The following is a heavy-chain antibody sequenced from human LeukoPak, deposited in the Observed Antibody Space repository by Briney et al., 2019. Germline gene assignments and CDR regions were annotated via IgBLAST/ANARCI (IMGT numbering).Heavy chain of an antibody. V-gene: IGHV4-39*07. J-gene: IGHJ5*02. D-gene: IGHD5-24*01. CDR1: GGSISSSSYY. CDR3: ARDEMNWFDP. Sequence: PSETLSLTCTVPGGSISSSSYYWGWIRQPPGKGLEWIGSIYFTGSTYYNPSLKSRVTISVDTSKKQFSLKLSSVTAADTAVYYCARDEMNWFDPWGQGTLVTVSS. CDR2: IYFTGST.